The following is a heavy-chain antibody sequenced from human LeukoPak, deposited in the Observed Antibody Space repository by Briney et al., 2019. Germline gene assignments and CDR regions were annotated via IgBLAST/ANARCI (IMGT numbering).Heavy chain of an antibody. J-gene: IGHJ4*02. CDR3: ARAIYDSSGYYLDY. D-gene: IGHD3-22*01. Sequence: GGSLRLSCAASGFTFSSCDMHWVRQATGKGLEWVSAIGTAGDTYYPGSVKGRFTISRENAKNSLYLQMNSLRAGDTAVYYCARAIYDSSGYYLDYWGQGTLVTVSS. V-gene: IGHV3-13*01. CDR2: IGTAGDT. CDR1: GFTFSSCD.